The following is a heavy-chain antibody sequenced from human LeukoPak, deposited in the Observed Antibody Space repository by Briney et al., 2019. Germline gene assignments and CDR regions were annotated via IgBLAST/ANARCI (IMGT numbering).Heavy chain of an antibody. V-gene: IGHV4-38-2*02. J-gene: IGHJ4*02. D-gene: IGHD1-1*01. CDR2: IYLSGST. CDR1: GYSISSGNY. CDR3: ASWIKRQFDY. Sequence: PSETLSLTCIVSGYSISSGNYWGWIRQPPGKGLEWIGSIYLSGSTYYNPSLKSRVTISVDTSENQFSLNLSSVTAADTAVYFCASWIKRQFDYWGQGILVTVSS.